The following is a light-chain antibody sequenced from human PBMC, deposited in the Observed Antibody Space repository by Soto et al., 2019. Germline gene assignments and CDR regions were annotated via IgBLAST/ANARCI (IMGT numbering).Light chain of an antibody. CDR2: DAS. J-gene: IGKJ2*01. CDR1: QTISTW. CDR3: QQYTNTNNPGM. Sequence: DIQVTQSPPTLSASVGDRVTITCRASQTISTWMAWYQQKPGKAAKLLVYDASTLQSGVASRFSGSGSGTEFTLIISGLQPDDSSTYYCQQYTNTNNPGMFGQGTKVDIK. V-gene: IGKV1-5*01.